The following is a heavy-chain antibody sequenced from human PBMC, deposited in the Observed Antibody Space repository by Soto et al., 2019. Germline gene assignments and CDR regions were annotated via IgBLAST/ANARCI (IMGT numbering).Heavy chain of an antibody. CDR3: AKGGRQWLVTSAFNY. Sequence: VQLVESGGGVVQPGRSLRLSCAASGFTFSDYAMHWVRQAPGKGLEWVAVVSHDGRNTHYADSVKGRFTISRDSSKNTVSLGMTSLRAAATAVDYCAKGGRQWLVTSAFNYWGQGALVTVSS. CDR2: VSHDGRNT. J-gene: IGHJ4*02. CDR1: GFTFSDYA. V-gene: IGHV3-30*18. D-gene: IGHD6-19*01.